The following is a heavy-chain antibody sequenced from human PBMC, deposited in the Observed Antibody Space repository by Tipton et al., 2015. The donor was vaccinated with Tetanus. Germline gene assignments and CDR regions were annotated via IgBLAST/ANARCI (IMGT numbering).Heavy chain of an antibody. J-gene: IGHJ4*02. D-gene: IGHD5-12*01. CDR1: GGSISSGGYF. Sequence: TLSLTCSVSGGSISSGGYFWNWIRQHPGKGPEWIGYIYCSGDTFYNPSLKSRVTISVDTSKNQFSLNLRSVITADTAVYYCARANNDYPKKGPFDYWGQGILVIVSS. CDR2: IYCSGDT. CDR3: ARANNDYPKKGPFDY. V-gene: IGHV4-31*03.